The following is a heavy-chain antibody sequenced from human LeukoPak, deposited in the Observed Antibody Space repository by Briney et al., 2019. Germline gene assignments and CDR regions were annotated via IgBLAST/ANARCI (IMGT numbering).Heavy chain of an antibody. V-gene: IGHV1-18*01. CDR1: GYTFTSYG. Sequence: ASVKVSCKASGYTFTSYGISWVRQAPGQGLEWMGWISAYNGNTNYAQKLQGRVTMTTDTSTSTAYMELRSLRSDDTAVYYCARYMRFYCSSTSCYVNPFDYWGQGTLVTVSS. J-gene: IGHJ4*02. D-gene: IGHD2-2*01. CDR3: ARYMRFYCSSTSCYVNPFDY. CDR2: ISAYNGNT.